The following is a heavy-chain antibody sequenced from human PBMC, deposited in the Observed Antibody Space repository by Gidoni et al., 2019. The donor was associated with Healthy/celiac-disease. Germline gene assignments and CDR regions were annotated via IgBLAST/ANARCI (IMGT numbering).Heavy chain of an antibody. CDR3: TRQDTGYSSGWPSPTGDYYGMDV. J-gene: IGHJ6*02. CDR1: AFTFSGSA. V-gene: IGHV3-73*01. D-gene: IGHD6-19*01. CDR2: ISSKANSYGT. Sequence: VPPGGSLNLSCAASAFTFSGSALHWVRPASGKGLEWVGRISSKANSYGTAYAESVKGRFTISRDDSKNTAYLQMNSLKTEDTAVYYCTRQDTGYSSGWPSPTGDYYGMDVWGQGTTVTVSS.